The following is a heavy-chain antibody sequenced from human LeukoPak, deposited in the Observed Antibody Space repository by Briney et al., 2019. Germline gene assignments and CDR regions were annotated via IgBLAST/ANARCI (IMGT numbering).Heavy chain of an antibody. V-gene: IGHV1-2*02. CDR2: INPNSGGT. CDR3: ARSAETNCGGDCYSFDY. CDR1: GDTFTDYY. J-gene: IGHJ4*02. D-gene: IGHD2-21*01. Sequence: ASVKVSCKASGDTFTDYYIHWVRQAPGQGLEWMGWINPNSGGTNYARKFQGRVTMTRDTSISTAYMELSRLRSDDTAVYYCARSAETNCGGDCYSFDYWGQGTLVTVSS.